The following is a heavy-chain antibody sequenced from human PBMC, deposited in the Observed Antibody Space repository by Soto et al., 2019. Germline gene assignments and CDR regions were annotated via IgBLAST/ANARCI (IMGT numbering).Heavy chain of an antibody. CDR3: ATYSSSWYDYYYMDV. J-gene: IGHJ6*03. CDR1: GYTFTSYG. D-gene: IGHD6-13*01. V-gene: IGHV1-18*01. CDR2: ISAYNGNT. Sequence: ASVKVSCKASGYTFTSYGISWVRQAPGQGLEWMGWISAYNGNTNYAQKLQGRVTMTTDTSTSTAYMELRSLRSDDTAVYYCATYSSSWYDYYYMDVWGKGTTVTVSS.